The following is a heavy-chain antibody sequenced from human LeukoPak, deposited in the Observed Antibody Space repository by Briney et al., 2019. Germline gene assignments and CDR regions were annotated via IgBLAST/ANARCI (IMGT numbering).Heavy chain of an antibody. CDR3: ASTPGGTSAWPN. CDR1: GYSFTTHW. V-gene: IGHV5-51*01. J-gene: IGHJ4*02. Sequence: PGESLKISCKGSGYSFTTHWIAWVRQMPGEGLECMGIINLADSDTRYRPTFQGQVTISVDKSINTAYRQWSSLKASDSAMYYCASTPGGTSAWPNWGQGTLVTVSS. CDR2: INLADSDT. D-gene: IGHD2-8*02.